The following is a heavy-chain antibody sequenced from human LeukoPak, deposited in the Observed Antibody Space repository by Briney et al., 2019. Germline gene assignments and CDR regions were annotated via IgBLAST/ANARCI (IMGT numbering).Heavy chain of an antibody. CDR3: ARGDDYVWGSYRYFDY. D-gene: IGHD3-16*02. CDR2: IIPIFGTA. V-gene: IGHV1-69*01. Sequence: SVKVSCKASGGTFSSYTISWVRQAPGQGLEWMGGIIPIFGTANYAQKFQGRVTITADESTSTAYMELSSLRSEDTAVYYCARGDDYVWGSYRYFDYWGQGTLVTVSS. J-gene: IGHJ4*02. CDR1: GGTFSSYT.